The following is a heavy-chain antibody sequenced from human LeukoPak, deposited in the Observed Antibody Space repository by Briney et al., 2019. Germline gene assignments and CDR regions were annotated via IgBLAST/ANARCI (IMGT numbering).Heavy chain of an antibody. CDR1: GGSISSSSYY. CDR3: ATRHRYSSGAFDI. V-gene: IGHV4-39*07. Sequence: SETLSLTCTVSGGSISSSSYYWGWIRQPPGKGLEWIGSIYYSGSTYYNPSLKSRVTISVDTSKNQFSLKLSSVTAADTAVYYCATRHRYSSGAFDIWGQGTMVTVSS. D-gene: IGHD4-11*01. J-gene: IGHJ3*02. CDR2: IYYSGST.